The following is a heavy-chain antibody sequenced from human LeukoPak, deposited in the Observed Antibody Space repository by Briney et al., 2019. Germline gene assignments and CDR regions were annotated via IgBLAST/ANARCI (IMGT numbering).Heavy chain of an antibody. J-gene: IGHJ6*03. Sequence: GGSLRLSCAASGFTFSRYGMHWVRQAPGKGLEWVAFIRYDGSNKYYADSVKGRFTISRDNAKNSLYLQMNSLRAEDTAVYYCARRAGILTGYYMTLSYYYMDVWGKGTTVTVSS. CDR2: IRYDGSNK. D-gene: IGHD3-9*01. V-gene: IGHV3-30*02. CDR1: GFTFSRYG. CDR3: ARRAGILTGYYMTLSYYYMDV.